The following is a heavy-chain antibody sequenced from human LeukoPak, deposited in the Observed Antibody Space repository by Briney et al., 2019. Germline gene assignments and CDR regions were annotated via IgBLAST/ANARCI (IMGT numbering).Heavy chain of an antibody. J-gene: IGHJ4*02. Sequence: GASVKVSCKASGYTFTSYYMHWVRQAPGQGLEWMGIINPSGGSTSYAQKFQGRVTMTRDTSTSTVYMELSSLRSDDTAVYYCARDHYDSSGYYPFDYWGQGTLVTVSS. CDR3: ARDHYDSSGYYPFDY. V-gene: IGHV1-46*01. CDR1: GYTFTSYY. CDR2: INPSGGST. D-gene: IGHD3-22*01.